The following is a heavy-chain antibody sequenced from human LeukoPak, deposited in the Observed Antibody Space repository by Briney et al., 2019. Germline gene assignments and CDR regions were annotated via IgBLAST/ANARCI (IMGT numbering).Heavy chain of an antibody. CDR2: IYHRGTT. D-gene: IGHD4-17*01. V-gene: IGHV4-39*01. Sequence: PSETLSLTCTVSGGSISSSSYYWGWIRQPPGQGLEWIGHIYHRGTTYYNPSLKGRVAISVDTSKNQFSLRLTSVNAADTAVYYCARIDWGSPVTTGRKPFDYWGLGTLVTVSS. CDR3: ARIDWGSPVTTGRKPFDY. CDR1: GGSISSSSYY. J-gene: IGHJ4*02.